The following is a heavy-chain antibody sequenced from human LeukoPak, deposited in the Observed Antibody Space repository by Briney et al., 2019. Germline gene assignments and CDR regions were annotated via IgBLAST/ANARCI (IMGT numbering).Heavy chain of an antibody. CDR2: ISASGST. V-gene: IGHV4-4*07. CDR3: ARDEVYGELYY. D-gene: IGHD3-10*01. Sequence: SETLSLTCTISGESIGSYFWSWIRQAAGKGLEWIGRISASGSTYYSPSLKSRVSMSVDKSKDQFSLNLTSLSAADTAIYYCARDEVYGELYYWGQGTLVSVSS. CDR1: GESIGSYF. J-gene: IGHJ4*02.